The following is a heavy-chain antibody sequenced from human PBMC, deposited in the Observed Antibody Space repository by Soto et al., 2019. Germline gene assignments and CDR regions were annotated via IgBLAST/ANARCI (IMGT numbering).Heavy chain of an antibody. J-gene: IGHJ6*02. CDR1: GYTFTSYG. CDR2: ISAYNGNT. CDR3: ARIKFGELLFWRSYYYGMDV. V-gene: IGHV1-18*04. Sequence: GASVKVSCKASGYTFTSYGISWVRQAPGQGLEWMGWISAYNGNTNYAQKLQGRVTMTTDTSTSTAYMELRSLRSDDTAVYYCARIKFGELLFWRSYYYGMDVWGQGTTVTVSS. D-gene: IGHD3-10*01.